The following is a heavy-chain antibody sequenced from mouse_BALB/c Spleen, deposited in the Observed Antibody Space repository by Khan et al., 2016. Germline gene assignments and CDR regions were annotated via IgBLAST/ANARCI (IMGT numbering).Heavy chain of an antibody. Sequence: VQLKESGPDLVKPGASVKISCKASGYSFSGYYMYWVKQSHGKSIEWIGRLNPNNGVTSYNQKFKDKAILTVDKSSSTAYMELRSLTSEDSAVYYCTMDAMDYWGQGISVTVAS. CDR3: TMDAMDY. V-gene: IGHV1-26*01. J-gene: IGHJ4*01. CDR2: LNPNNGVT. CDR1: GYSFSGYY.